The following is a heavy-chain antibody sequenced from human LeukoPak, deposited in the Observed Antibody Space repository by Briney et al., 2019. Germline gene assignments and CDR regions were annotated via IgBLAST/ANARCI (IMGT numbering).Heavy chain of an antibody. D-gene: IGHD2-21*02. J-gene: IGHJ4*02. CDR1: GFTFSSYA. CDR3: AKANCGGDCYSWDFDY. Sequence: PGGSLRLSCAASGFTFSSYAMRWVRQAPGKGLEWVSAISGSGGSTYYADSVKGRFTISRDNSKNTLYLQMNSLRAEDTAVYSCAKANCGGDCYSWDFDYWGQGALVTVSS. CDR2: ISGSGGST. V-gene: IGHV3-23*01.